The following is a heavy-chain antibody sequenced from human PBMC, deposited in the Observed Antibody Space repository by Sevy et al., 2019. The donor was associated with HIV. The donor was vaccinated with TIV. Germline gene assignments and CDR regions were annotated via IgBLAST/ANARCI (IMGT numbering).Heavy chain of an antibody. CDR3: AKDRYHTSGYYPEGAFDI. V-gene: IGHV3-23*01. CDR1: GFTFSSYA. D-gene: IGHD3-22*01. CDR2: ISGSGGST. Sequence: GGSLRLSCAASGFTFSSYALNWVRQAPGKGLEWVSTISGSGGSTYYAAPVKGRFTISRDNSKNTLYLQMDSLRAEDTAVYYCAKDRYHTSGYYPEGAFDIWGQGTMVTVSS. J-gene: IGHJ3*02.